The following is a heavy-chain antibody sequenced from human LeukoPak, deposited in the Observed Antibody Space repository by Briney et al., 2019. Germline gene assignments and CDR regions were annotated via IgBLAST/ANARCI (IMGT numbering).Heavy chain of an antibody. CDR2: INHSGST. CDR3: ARVSGYDYVWGSYRSLYMDV. J-gene: IGHJ6*03. D-gene: IGHD3-16*02. V-gene: IGHV4-34*01. CDR1: GGSFSGYY. Sequence: SETLSLTCAVYGGSFSGYYWSWIRQPPGKGLEWIGEINHSGSTNYNPSLKGRVTISVDTSKNQFSLKLSSVTAADTAVYYCARVSGYDYVWGSYRSLYMDVWGKGTTVTVSS.